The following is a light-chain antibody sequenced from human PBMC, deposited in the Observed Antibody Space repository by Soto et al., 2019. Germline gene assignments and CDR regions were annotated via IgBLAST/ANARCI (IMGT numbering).Light chain of an antibody. CDR1: QSVSSN. CDR3: QQYNNWPPEVT. Sequence: EIVMTQSPATLSVSPGERATLSCRARQSVSSNLAWYQQKPGQAPRLLIYGASTRATGIPARFSGSGSGTEFTLTISSLQSEDFAVYYCQQYNNWPPEVTFGPGTKVDIK. CDR2: GAS. J-gene: IGKJ3*01. V-gene: IGKV3-15*01.